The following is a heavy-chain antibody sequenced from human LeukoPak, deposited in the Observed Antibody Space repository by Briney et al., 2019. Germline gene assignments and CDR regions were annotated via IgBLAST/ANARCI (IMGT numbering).Heavy chain of an antibody. CDR1: GGTFSSYA. D-gene: IGHD3-16*01. J-gene: IGHJ3*02. V-gene: IGHV1-69*05. Sequence: SVKVSCKASGGTFSSYAISWVRQAPGQGLEWMGGIIPIFGTANYAQKFQGRVTITTDESTSTAYMELRSLRSDDTAVYYCARDVEMGVLLDAFDIWGQGTMVTVSS. CDR3: ARDVEMGVLLDAFDI. CDR2: IIPIFGTA.